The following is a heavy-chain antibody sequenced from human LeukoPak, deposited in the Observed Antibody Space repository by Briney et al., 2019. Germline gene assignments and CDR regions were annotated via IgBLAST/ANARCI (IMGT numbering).Heavy chain of an antibody. D-gene: IGHD1-14*01. V-gene: IGHV3-66*01. Sequence: GGSLRLSCAASGLTVSSNYMSWVRQAPGKGLEWVSVIYSGGSTYYADSVKGRFTISRDNSKNTLYLQMNSLRAEDTAVYYCARDNRLPSGYYYYGMDVWGQGTTVTVSS. J-gene: IGHJ6*02. CDR2: IYSGGST. CDR1: GLTVSSNY. CDR3: ARDNRLPSGYYYYGMDV.